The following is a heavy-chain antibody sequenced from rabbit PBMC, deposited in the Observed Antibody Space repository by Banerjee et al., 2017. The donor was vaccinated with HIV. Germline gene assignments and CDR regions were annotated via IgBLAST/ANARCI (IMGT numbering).Heavy chain of an antibody. CDR1: GFSFSSGYH. D-gene: IGHD2-1*01. CDR2: IYGATNGNA. V-gene: IGHV1S40*01. J-gene: IGHJ3*01. Sequence: QQLVESGGGLVKPGASLTLTCKASGFSFSSGYHMCWVRQAPGKGLEWIACIYGATNGNAYYASWAKGRFTISKTSSTTVTLQMTSLTAADTATYFCARDGGLWSLDLWGQGTLVTVS. CDR3: ARDGGLWSLDL.